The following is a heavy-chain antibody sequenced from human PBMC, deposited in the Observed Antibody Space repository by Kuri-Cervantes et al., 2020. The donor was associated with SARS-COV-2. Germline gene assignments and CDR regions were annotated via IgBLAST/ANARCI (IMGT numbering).Heavy chain of an antibody. V-gene: IGHV4-59*12. CDR1: GGSISSYY. Sequence: SETLSLTCTVSGGSISSYYWSWIRQPPGKGLEWIGYIYYSGSTNYNPSLKSRVTISLDTSKNQFSLKLSSVPAADTAVYYCARELVVPAATGYYYYGMDVWGQGTTVTVSS. J-gene: IGHJ6*02. CDR3: ARELVVPAATGYYYYGMDV. D-gene: IGHD2-2*01. CDR2: IYYSGST.